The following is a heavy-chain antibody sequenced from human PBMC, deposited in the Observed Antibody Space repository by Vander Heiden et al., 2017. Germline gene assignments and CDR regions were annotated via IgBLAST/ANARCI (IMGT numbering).Heavy chain of an antibody. Sequence: QLQLQESGPGLVKPSETLSLTCTVSGGSISSSSYYWGWLRQPPGKGLEWIGSIYYSGSTYYNPSLKSRVTISVDTSKNQFSLKLSSVTAADTAVYYCARDEYSSSSLDYWGQGTLVTVSS. J-gene: IGHJ4*02. CDR2: IYYSGST. CDR3: ARDEYSSSSLDY. D-gene: IGHD6-6*01. CDR1: GGSISSSSYY. V-gene: IGHV4-39*01.